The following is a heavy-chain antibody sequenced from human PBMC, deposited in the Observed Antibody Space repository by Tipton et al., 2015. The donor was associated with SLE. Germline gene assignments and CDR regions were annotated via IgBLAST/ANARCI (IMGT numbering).Heavy chain of an antibody. D-gene: IGHD6-13*01. CDR1: GFAFSSYW. Sequence: SLRLSCAASGFAFSSYWMHWVRQAPGKGLVWVSRINSDGSSTSYADSVKGRFTISRDNSKNTLYLQMNSLRAEDTAVYYCARVSAAAGLFDYWGQGTLVTVSS. CDR2: INSDGSST. CDR3: ARVSAAAGLFDY. J-gene: IGHJ4*02. V-gene: IGHV3-74*01.